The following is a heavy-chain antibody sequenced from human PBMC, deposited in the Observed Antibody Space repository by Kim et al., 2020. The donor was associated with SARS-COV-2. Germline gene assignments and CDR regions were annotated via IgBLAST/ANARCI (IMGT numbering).Heavy chain of an antibody. J-gene: IGHJ6*02. CDR1: GYTFTSYG. CDR3: ARDRAPFNYDILTGYGMDV. D-gene: IGHD3-9*01. V-gene: IGHV1-18*01. Sequence: ASVKVSCKASGYTFTSYGISWVRQAPGQGLEWMGWISAYNGNTNYAQKLQGRVTMTTDTSTSTAYMELRSLRSDDTAVYYCARDRAPFNYDILTGYGMDVWGQGTTVTVSS. CDR2: ISAYNGNT.